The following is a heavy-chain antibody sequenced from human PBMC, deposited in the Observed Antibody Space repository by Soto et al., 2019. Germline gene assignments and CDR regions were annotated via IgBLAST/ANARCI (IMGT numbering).Heavy chain of an antibody. CDR2: ISFDGNNQ. D-gene: IGHD6-19*01. J-gene: IGHJ4*02. V-gene: IGHV3-30*03. CDR3: ATPRSWLVPPLDN. CDR1: RFSFSSNG. Sequence: QVQLVESGGGVVQPGRSRRLSCAASRFSFSSNGMHWVRQAPGKGLEWVAAISFDGNNQYYAESVKGRFTVSRDNSKKILYLQMNNLRPEDTAVYYCATPRSWLVPPLDNWGQGTLVTVSS.